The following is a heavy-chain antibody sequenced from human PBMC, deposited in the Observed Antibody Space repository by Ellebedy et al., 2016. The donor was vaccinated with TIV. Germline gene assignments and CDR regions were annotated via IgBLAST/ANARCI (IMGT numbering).Heavy chain of an antibody. CDR1: GYSFNTNA. Sequence: AASVKVSCKGSGYSFNTNAMIWVRQAPGRGLEWMGWINTLTGTPTYAQGFTGRFVFSLDTSVSTAYLQISSLKAEDTAVYYCARALTIFYYYGMDVWGQGTTVSVSS. D-gene: IGHD4/OR15-4a*01. CDR3: ARALTIFYYYGMDV. V-gene: IGHV7-4-1*02. CDR2: INTLTGTP. J-gene: IGHJ6*02.